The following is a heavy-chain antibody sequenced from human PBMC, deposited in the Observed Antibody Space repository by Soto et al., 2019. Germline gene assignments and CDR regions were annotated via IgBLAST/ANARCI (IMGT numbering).Heavy chain of an antibody. CDR3: ARAPLLWFGEWDYYYYGMDV. CDR2: IYHSGST. V-gene: IGHV4-4*02. CDR1: GGSISSSNW. Sequence: QVQLQESGPGLVKPSGTLSLTCAVSGGSISSSNWWSWVRQPPGKGLEWIGEIYHSGSTNYNPSLKSRVTISVDKSKNQFSLKLSSVTAADTAVYYCARAPLLWFGEWDYYYYGMDVWGQGTTVTVSS. D-gene: IGHD3-10*01. J-gene: IGHJ6*02.